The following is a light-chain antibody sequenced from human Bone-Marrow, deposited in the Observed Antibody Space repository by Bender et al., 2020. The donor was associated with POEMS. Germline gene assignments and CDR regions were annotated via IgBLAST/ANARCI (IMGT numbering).Light chain of an antibody. Sequence: SYELTQPPSMSVSPGQTATITCSGDKLGNSFACWYQQKPGQSPVLVIYQDDKRPSGIPERFSASNSGTTATLTISGTQALDEADYYCQAWDNAAVVFGGGTKLTVL. CDR1: KLGNSF. J-gene: IGLJ3*02. CDR2: QDD. V-gene: IGLV3-1*01. CDR3: QAWDNAAVV.